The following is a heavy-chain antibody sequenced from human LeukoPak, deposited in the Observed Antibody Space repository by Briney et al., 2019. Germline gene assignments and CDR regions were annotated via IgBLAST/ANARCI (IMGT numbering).Heavy chain of an antibody. J-gene: IGHJ6*04. V-gene: IGHV1-69*06. CDR3: ARVRDKYYDILTGYYNGYYYYGMDV. D-gene: IGHD3-9*01. CDR2: IIPIFGTA. CDR1: GGTFSSYA. Sequence: SVKVSCKASGGTFSSYAISWVRQAPGQGLEWMGGIIPIFGTANYAQKFQGRVTFTADKSTSTAYMELSSLRSEDTAVYYCARVRDKYYDILTGYYNGYYYYGMDVWGKGTTVTVSS.